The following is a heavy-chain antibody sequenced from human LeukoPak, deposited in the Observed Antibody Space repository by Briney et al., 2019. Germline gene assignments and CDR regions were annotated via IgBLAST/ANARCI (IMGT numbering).Heavy chain of an antibody. V-gene: IGHV1-2*02. CDR1: GYTFTGYY. Sequence: ASVKVSCKASGYTFTGYYMHWVRQAPGQGLEWMGWINPNSGGTNYAQKFQGRVTMTRDTSISTAYMELSRLRSDDTAVYYCARWSIAAAANLSFDPWGQGTLVTVSS. CDR3: ARWSIAAAANLSFDP. J-gene: IGHJ5*02. CDR2: INPNSGGT. D-gene: IGHD6-13*01.